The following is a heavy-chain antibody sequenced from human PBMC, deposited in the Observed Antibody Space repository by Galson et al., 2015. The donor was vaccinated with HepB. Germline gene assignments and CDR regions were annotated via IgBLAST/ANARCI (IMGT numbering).Heavy chain of an antibody. CDR3: AKDPVYYGGNSDYFDY. J-gene: IGHJ4*02. CDR2: ISGSGGST. D-gene: IGHD4-23*01. Sequence: SLRLSCAASGFTFSSYAMSWVRQAPGKGLEWVSAISGSGGSTYYADSVKGRFTISRDNSKNTLYLQMNSLRAEDTAVYYCAKDPVYYGGNSDYFDYWGQGTLVTVSS. V-gene: IGHV3-23*01. CDR1: GFTFSSYA.